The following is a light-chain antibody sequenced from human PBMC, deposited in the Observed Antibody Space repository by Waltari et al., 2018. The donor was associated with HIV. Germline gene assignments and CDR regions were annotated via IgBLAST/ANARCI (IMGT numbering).Light chain of an antibody. Sequence: QSALTQPPSASGSPGQSVTISCTGTSSDVGGYQYVSWYQQHLGRAPKLIIYEVTKRPSGVPDRFFGSKSGNTASLTVSGLQADDEADYYCSSYAASSNLVFGGGTKLTVL. CDR1: SSDVGGYQY. CDR3: SSYAASSNLV. J-gene: IGLJ3*02. CDR2: EVT. V-gene: IGLV2-8*01.